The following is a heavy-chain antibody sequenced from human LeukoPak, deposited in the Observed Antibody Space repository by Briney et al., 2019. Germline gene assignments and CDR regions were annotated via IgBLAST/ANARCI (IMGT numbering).Heavy chain of an antibody. V-gene: IGHV3-30*18. CDR1: GFTFSNYG. J-gene: IGHJ4*02. CDR3: AKVSGFKITFGGVID. CDR2: ISSDGSNK. Sequence: PGGSLRLSCAASGFTFSNYGMHWVPQAPGKGLEWGAVISSDGSNKYYAESVKGRFTISRDNSKNPLYLQMNSLRAEDTAVFYCAKVSGFKITFGGVIDWGQGTPVTVSS. D-gene: IGHD3-16*02.